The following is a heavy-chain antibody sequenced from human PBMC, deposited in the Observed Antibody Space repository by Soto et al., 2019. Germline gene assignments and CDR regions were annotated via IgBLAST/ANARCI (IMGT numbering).Heavy chain of an antibody. J-gene: IGHJ4*02. V-gene: IGHV1-18*04. CDR2: ISAYNGNT. Sequence: ASVKVSCKASGYTFTGYGISWVRQAPGQGLEWMGWISAYNGNTNYAQKLQGRVTMTTDTSTSTAYMELRSLRSDDTAVYYCAKAFGHYDSSGYYPPDVWGQGTLVTVSS. CDR3: AKAFGHYDSSGYYPPDV. CDR1: GYTFTGYG. D-gene: IGHD3-22*01.